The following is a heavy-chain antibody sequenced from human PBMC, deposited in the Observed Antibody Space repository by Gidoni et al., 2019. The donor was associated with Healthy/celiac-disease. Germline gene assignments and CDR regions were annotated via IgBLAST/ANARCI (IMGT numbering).Heavy chain of an antibody. Sequence: EVQLVESGGGLVQPGGSLRLSCAASGFSVSRNYMSWVRQAPGKGLEWGSVIYGGGSTYYADSVKGRFTISRHNSKNTLYLQMNSLRAEDTAVYYCARDGLTFDIWGQGTMVTVSS. J-gene: IGHJ3*02. CDR3: ARDGLTFDI. CDR2: IYGGGST. CDR1: GFSVSRNY. D-gene: IGHD3-22*01. V-gene: IGHV3-53*04.